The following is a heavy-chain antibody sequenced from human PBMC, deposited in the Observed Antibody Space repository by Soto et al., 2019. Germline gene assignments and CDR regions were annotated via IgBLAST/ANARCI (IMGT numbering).Heavy chain of an antibody. J-gene: IGHJ6*01. D-gene: IGHD3-3*01. CDR2: IDWDDDK. CDR1: GLVFSTILMN. V-gene: IGHV2-70*01. CDR3: ARISRPPSSGDFWTGRDGMVA. Sequence: TQTPGMPSPLSGLVFSTILMNVNWIRQPPGKALDWLALIDWDDDKYYTTSLKTRLTISKDTSKNQVVLKMTNMAPADTATYYCARISRPPSSGDFWTGRDGMVAWALGT.